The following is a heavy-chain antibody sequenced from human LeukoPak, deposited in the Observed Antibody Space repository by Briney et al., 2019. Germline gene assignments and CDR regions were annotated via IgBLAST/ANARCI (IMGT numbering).Heavy chain of an antibody. CDR1: GFTFSSYG. Sequence: GGSLRLSCAASGFTFSSYGMHWVRQAPGKGLEWVAVISYDGSNKYYADSVKGRFTISRDNSKNTLYLQMNSLRAEDTAVYYCAKDRRSSGWLDWFDPWGQETLVTVSS. D-gene: IGHD6-19*01. CDR2: ISYDGSNK. CDR3: AKDRRSSGWLDWFDP. J-gene: IGHJ5*02. V-gene: IGHV3-30*18.